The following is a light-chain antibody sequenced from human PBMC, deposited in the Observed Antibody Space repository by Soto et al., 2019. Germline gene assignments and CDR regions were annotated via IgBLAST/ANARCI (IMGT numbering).Light chain of an antibody. CDR2: GAS. V-gene: IGKV3-20*01. CDR3: QQYDDWLRLT. Sequence: EFVLTQSPGTLSLSPGERATLSCRASQTVRNNYLAWYQQKPGQAPRLLIFGASYRATGIPDRFSGSGSGTEFNLTISRLQSEDFAVYFCQQYDDWLRLTFGGGTKVDIK. CDR1: QTVRNNY. J-gene: IGKJ4*01.